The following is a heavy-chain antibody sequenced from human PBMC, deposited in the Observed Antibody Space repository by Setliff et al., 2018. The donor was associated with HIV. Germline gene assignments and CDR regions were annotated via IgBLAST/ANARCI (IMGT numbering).Heavy chain of an antibody. CDR1: GFSFRSYA. Sequence: GGSLRLSCAASGFSFRSYAVSWVRQAPGKGLEWVSVISGSGDITYYRESVKGRFTVSRDNSNNTVYLQMNSLRAEDTAMYYCARDSSRGYLDWLSLKYYYSYYIDVWGKGTTVTVSS. J-gene: IGHJ6*03. CDR3: ARDSSRGYLDWLSLKYYYSYYIDV. D-gene: IGHD3-9*01. CDR2: ISGSGDIT. V-gene: IGHV3-23*01.